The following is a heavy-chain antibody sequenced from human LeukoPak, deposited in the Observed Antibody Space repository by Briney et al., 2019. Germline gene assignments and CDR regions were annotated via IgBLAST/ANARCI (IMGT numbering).Heavy chain of an antibody. CDR3: ARDVLNWNDDGRAFDY. D-gene: IGHD1-1*01. J-gene: IGHJ4*02. Sequence: GGSLRLSCAASGFTFSSYSMNWVRQAPGKGLEWVSSINSSSSYIYYADSVKGRFTISRDNAKNSLYLQMNSLRAEDTAVYYCARDVLNWNDDGRAFDYWGQGTLVTVSS. V-gene: IGHV3-21*01. CDR1: GFTFSSYS. CDR2: INSSSSYI.